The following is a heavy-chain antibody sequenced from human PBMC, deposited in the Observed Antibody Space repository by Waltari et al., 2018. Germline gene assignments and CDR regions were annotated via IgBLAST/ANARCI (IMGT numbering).Heavy chain of an antibody. Sequence: QVQLQQWGAGLLKPSETLSLTCAVYGGSFSGYYWSWIRQPPGKGLEWIGEINHSGRTNYNPALKSRVTISVDTSKNQFSLKLSSVTAADTAVYYCARGPDIVVVPAALPLFDYWGQGTLVTVSS. J-gene: IGHJ4*02. CDR1: GGSFSGYY. CDR3: ARGPDIVVVPAALPLFDY. V-gene: IGHV4-34*01. D-gene: IGHD2-2*01. CDR2: INHSGRT.